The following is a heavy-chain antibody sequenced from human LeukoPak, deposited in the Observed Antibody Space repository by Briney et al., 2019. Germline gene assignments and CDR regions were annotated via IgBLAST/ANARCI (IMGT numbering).Heavy chain of an antibody. V-gene: IGHV1-69*13. Sequence: ASVTVSCTASGGTFSSYAISWVRQAPGQGLEWMGGIIPIFGTANCAQKFQGRVTITADESTSTAYMELSSLRSEDTAVYYCARGRGGYIAFDYWGQGTLVTVSS. CDR3: ARGRGGYIAFDY. J-gene: IGHJ4*02. CDR2: IIPIFGTA. CDR1: GGTFSSYA. D-gene: IGHD5-24*01.